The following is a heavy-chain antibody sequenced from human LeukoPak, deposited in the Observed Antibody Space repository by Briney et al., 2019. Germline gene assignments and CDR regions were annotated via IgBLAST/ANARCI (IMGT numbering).Heavy chain of an antibody. CDR3: AKKDYSNYGFRFVAADY. V-gene: IGHV3-23*01. D-gene: IGHD4-4*01. CDR2: ISGSGGST. CDR1: GFTFSSYS. J-gene: IGHJ4*02. Sequence: QSGGSLRLSCAASGFTFSSYSMSWVRQAPGKGLEWVSAISGSGGSTYYADSVKGRFTISRDNSKNTLYLQMNSLRAEDTAVYYCAKKDYSNYGFRFVAADYWGQGTLVTVSS.